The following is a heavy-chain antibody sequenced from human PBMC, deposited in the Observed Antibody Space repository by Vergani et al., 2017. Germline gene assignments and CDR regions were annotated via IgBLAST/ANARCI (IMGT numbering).Heavy chain of an antibody. CDR2: ISSSSSTI. CDR3: ARDLYGDYDWYFDL. CDR1: GFTFSSYS. D-gene: IGHD4-17*01. J-gene: IGHJ2*01. V-gene: IGHV3-48*04. Sequence: EVQLVESGGGLVQPGGSLRLSCAASGFTFSSYSMNWVRQAPGKGLEWVSYISSSSSTIYYADSVKGRFTISRDNAKNSLYLQMNSLRAEDTAVYYCARDLYGDYDWYFDLWGRGTLVTVSS.